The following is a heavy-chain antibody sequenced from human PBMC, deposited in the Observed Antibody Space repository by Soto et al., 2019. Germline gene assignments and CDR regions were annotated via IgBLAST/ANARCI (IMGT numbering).Heavy chain of an antibody. D-gene: IGHD3-10*01. CDR2: IWYDGSNK. J-gene: IGHJ4*02. CDR3: AAPRFGELLVVDY. Sequence: VQLVESGGGVVQPGRSLRLSCAASGFTFSSYGMHWVRQAPGKGLEWVAVIWYDGSNKYYADSVKGRFTISRDNSKNTLYLQMNSLRAEDTAVYYCAAPRFGELLVVDYWGQGTLVTVSS. CDR1: GFTFSSYG. V-gene: IGHV3-33*01.